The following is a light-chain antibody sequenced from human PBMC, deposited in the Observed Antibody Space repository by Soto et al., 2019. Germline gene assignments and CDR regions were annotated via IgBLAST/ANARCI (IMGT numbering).Light chain of an antibody. CDR3: QQRTNRPPIT. CDR2: NTP. J-gene: IGKJ5*01. Sequence: EIVLTQSPATLSLSPGERATLSCRASQSVGSYLAWYQQKPGQAPRLLIFNTPNRATGIPARFSGSGSGTDFTLTISGLEPEDFAVYYCQQRTNRPPITFGQGTRLEIK. V-gene: IGKV3-11*01. CDR1: QSVGSY.